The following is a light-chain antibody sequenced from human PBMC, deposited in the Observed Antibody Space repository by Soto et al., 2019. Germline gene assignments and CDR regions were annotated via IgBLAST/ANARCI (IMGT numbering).Light chain of an antibody. J-gene: IGKJ2*01. V-gene: IGKV3-15*01. CDR2: GAS. Sequence: EIVMTQSPANLSVSPGERATLSCRASQSVSSNLAWYQQKPGQGPRLLIYGASTRATSIPARFSGSGPETEFSLTINSLQSEDFAVYLYQQDKKGPPYTFGQGTKLEI. CDR3: QQDKKGPPYT. CDR1: QSVSSN.